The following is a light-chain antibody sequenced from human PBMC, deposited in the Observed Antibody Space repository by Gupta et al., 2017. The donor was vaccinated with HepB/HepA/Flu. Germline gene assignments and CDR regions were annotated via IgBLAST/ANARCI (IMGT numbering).Light chain of an antibody. V-gene: IGKV3-20*01. CDR1: QSLSNGF. J-gene: IGKJ4*01. CDR2: GAS. CDR3: HQYASTPFT. Sequence: EIVFTQSPGTLSLSPGERATFSCRASQSLSNGFLAWYQQKPGQAPRLLIYGASNRASGTPDRFSGSGSGTDFILTINRLEPEDFAVYSCHQYASTPFTFGGGTKVEFK.